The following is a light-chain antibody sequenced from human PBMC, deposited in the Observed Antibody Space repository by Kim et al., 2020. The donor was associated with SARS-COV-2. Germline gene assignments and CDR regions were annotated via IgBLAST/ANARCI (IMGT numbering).Light chain of an antibody. Sequence: VGDRVIITCRASQDVSRWLAWYQQKPGKAPKLLIYGASSLQTGVPSRFSGSGSGTDFTLTISSLQPEDFATYYCQSANSFPPRLTFGGGTKVDIK. CDR3: QSANSFPPRLT. CDR1: QDVSRW. CDR2: GAS. V-gene: IGKV1-12*01. J-gene: IGKJ4*01.